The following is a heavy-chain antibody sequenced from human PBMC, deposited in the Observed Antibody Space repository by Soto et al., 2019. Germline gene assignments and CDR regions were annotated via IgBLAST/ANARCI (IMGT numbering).Heavy chain of an antibody. CDR1: GGSFSGYY. Sequence: QVQLQQWGAGLLKPSETLSLTCAVYGGSFSGYYWSWIRQPPGKGLEWIGEINHSGSTNYNPSLKSRVTISVDTSKNQFSLKLSSVTAADTAVYYCARKYSSSSPYYYYYYMDVWGKGTTVTVSS. D-gene: IGHD6-6*01. CDR3: ARKYSSSSPYYYYYYMDV. J-gene: IGHJ6*03. CDR2: INHSGST. V-gene: IGHV4-34*01.